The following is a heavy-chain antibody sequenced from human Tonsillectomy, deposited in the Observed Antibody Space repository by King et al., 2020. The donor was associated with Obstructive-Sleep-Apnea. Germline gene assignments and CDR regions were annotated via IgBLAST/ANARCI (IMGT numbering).Heavy chain of an antibody. CDR3: ATEGPKYRGSWYGALSFDY. CDR1: GFTFTSYA. J-gene: IGHJ4*02. Sequence: VQLVESGGGVVQPGRSLKLSCAASGFTFTSYAMHWVRQAPGKGLEWVAVISYDGSNKYYADSVKGRFTISRDNSKNTLYLQMNSLRAEDTAVYYCATEGPKYRGSWYGALSFDYWGQGTLVTVSS. V-gene: IGHV3-30-3*01. D-gene: IGHD6-13*01. CDR2: ISYDGSNK.